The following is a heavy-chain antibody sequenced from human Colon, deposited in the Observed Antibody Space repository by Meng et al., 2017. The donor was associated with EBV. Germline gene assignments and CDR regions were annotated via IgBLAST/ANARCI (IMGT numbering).Heavy chain of an antibody. J-gene: IGHJ4*02. D-gene: IGHD1-7*01. V-gene: IGHV4-4*02. CDR1: GDSISSDIW. CDR2: VYHRGDT. Sequence: QVQLQESGPGLVKPSGTLSLTCTVSGDSISSDIWWSWVRQPPGKGLEWIGEVYHRGDTNYNPSLKSRVDISVDKSKNQFYLSLFSVTAADTAVYYCGRDQGRELINQWRQGTLCNVSS. CDR3: GRDQGRELINQ.